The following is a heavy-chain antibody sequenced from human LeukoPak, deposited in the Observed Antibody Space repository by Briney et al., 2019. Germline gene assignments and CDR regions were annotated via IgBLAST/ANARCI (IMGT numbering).Heavy chain of an antibody. J-gene: IGHJ5*02. V-gene: IGHV1-3*01. Sequence: ASVKVSCKASGYTFSNYGINWVRQAPGQRLEWMGWINAGNGNTKYSQKFQGRVTITRDTSASTAYMELSSLRSEDTAVYYCARLTYYYDSSGQNWFDPWGQGTLVTASS. CDR3: ARLTYYYDSSGQNWFDP. D-gene: IGHD3-22*01. CDR1: GYTFSNYG. CDR2: INAGNGNT.